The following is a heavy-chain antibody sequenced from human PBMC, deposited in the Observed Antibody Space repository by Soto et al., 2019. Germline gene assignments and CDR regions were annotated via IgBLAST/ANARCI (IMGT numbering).Heavy chain of an antibody. CDR1: GGSISSSSYY. J-gene: IGHJ4*02. CDR2: IYYSGST. V-gene: IGHV4-39*01. Sequence: PSETLSLTCTVSGGSISSSSYYWGWIRQPPGKGLEWIGSIYYSGSTYYNPSLKSRVTISVDTSKNQFSLKLSSVTAADTAVYYCARVSVVPAASFDYWGQGTLVTVSS. CDR3: ARVSVVPAASFDY. D-gene: IGHD2-2*01.